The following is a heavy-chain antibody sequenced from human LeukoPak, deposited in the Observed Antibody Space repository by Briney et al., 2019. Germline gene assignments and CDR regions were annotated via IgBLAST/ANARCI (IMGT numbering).Heavy chain of an antibody. V-gene: IGHV3-7*01. J-gene: IGHJ6*03. D-gene: IGHD5-12*01. Sequence: GGSLRLSCAASGLTFSIHWMNWVRQAPGKGLEWVANIKQDGSEKYYVDSVKGRFTISRDNAKNSLYLQMNSLRAEDTAVYYCARDEIVATTKANYYYYMDVWGKGTTVTISS. CDR3: ARDEIVATTKANYYYYMDV. CDR1: GLTFSIHW. CDR2: IKQDGSEK.